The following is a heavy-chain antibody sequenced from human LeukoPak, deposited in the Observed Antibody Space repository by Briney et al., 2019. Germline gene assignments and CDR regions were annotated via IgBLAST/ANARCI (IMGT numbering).Heavy chain of an antibody. J-gene: IGHJ6*02. CDR2: ISSSSSYI. D-gene: IGHD2-2*01. CDR3: AREGLGFCGSTSCSYGMDV. V-gene: IGHV3-21*01. CDR1: RFTFSNYF. Sequence: GGSLRLSCAASRFTFSNYFMNWVRQAPGKGLEWASSISSSSSYIYYADSVKGRFTISRDNAKNSLYLQMNSLRAEDAAVYYCAREGLGFCGSTSCSYGMDVWGQGTTVTVS.